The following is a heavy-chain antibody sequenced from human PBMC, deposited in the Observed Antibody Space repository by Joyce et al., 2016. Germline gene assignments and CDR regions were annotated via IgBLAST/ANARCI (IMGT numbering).Heavy chain of an antibody. J-gene: IGHJ4*03. V-gene: IGHV4-39*02. CDR3: ARLVRGGYCYVDH. CDR1: GGFMSNRDYY. Sequence: QLQLQESGPGLVKPSETLSLTCTVSGGFMSNRDYYWGWIRQPPGKGLEYIGCIYYAGDTSNNASLQSRGTMSVDTSRNHFSLNLLSVTAADTAVYFCARLVRGGYCYVDHWGQGTLVTVSS. D-gene: IGHD5-12*01. CDR2: IYYAGDT.